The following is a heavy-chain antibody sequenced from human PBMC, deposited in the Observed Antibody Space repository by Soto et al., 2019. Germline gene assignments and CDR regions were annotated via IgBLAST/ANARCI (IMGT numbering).Heavy chain of an antibody. D-gene: IGHD3-9*01. J-gene: IGHJ4*02. Sequence: EVQLLESGGGLEQPGGSLRLSCVASGFTFSNYAMNWIRQAPGKGLEWVSSISGSDDRTFFADSVKGRFTISRDNSKGTVFLQMNNLRGEDTALYYCTKGGRGIDIFFDSWGQGTLVSVSS. CDR3: TKGGRGIDIFFDS. CDR2: ISGSDDRT. CDR1: GFTFSNYA. V-gene: IGHV3-23*01.